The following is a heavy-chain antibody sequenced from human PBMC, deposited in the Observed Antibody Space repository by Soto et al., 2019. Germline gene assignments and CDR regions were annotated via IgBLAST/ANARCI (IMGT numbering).Heavy chain of an antibody. J-gene: IGHJ4*02. V-gene: IGHV3-23*01. D-gene: IGHD3-10*01. CDR3: AKASGWFGEFDY. CDR2: ISGSGGST. Sequence: EVQLLESGGGLVQPGGSLRLSCAASGFTFSSYAMSWVRQAPGKGLEWVSAISGSGGSTYYADSVKGRFTISRDNSKNTLCLQMISLRAEGTAVYYCAKASGWFGEFDYWGQGTLVTVSS. CDR1: GFTFSSYA.